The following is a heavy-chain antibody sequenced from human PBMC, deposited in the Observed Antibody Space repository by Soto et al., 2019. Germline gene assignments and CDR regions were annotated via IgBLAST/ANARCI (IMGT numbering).Heavy chain of an antibody. CDR3: ARGAILYYWCMHHSDY. D-gene: IGHD2-8*01. Sequence: QVQLQESGPGLVKPSQTLSLTCTVSGGSISSGDYYWSWIRQPPGKGLEWIGYIYYSGSTYYNPSLKSRVTISVDTSKNQFSLKLSSVTAADTAVYYCARGAILYYWCMHHSDYWGQGTLVTVSS. V-gene: IGHV4-30-4*01. CDR1: GGSISSGDYY. CDR2: IYYSGST. J-gene: IGHJ4*02.